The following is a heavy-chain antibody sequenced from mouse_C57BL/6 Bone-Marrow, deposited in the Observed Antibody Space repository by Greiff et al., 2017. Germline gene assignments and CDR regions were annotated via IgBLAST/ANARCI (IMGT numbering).Heavy chain of an antibody. J-gene: IGHJ1*03. V-gene: IGHV5-17*01. Sequence: EVQVVESGGGLVKPGGSLKLSCAASGFTFSDYGMHWVRQAPEKGLEWVAYISSGSSTIYYADTVKGRFTISRDNAKNTLFLQMTSLRSEDTAMYYCARRRVTTSYWYFDVWGTGTTVTVSS. CDR3: ARRRVTTSYWYFDV. CDR2: ISSGSSTI. CDR1: GFTFSDYG. D-gene: IGHD2-2*01.